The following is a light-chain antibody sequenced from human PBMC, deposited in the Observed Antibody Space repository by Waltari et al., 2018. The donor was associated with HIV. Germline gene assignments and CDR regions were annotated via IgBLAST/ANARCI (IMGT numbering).Light chain of an antibody. CDR1: SGHISYA. CDR2: LNRDGSQ. V-gene: IGLV4-69*01. J-gene: IGLJ2*01. Sequence: QLVLTQSPSASASLGASVKLTCTLSSGHISYAIAWHQQQPEKVPRDWNKLNRDGSQTKRDGIHDRFSGSSAGAESYRTSACLQADDEADYCWQTGGTGIVLCGGGTKVTVL. CDR3: QTGGTGIVL.